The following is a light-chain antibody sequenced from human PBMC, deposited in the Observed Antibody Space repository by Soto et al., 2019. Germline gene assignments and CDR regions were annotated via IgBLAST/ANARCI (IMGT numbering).Light chain of an antibody. Sequence: QSALTQPASVSGSPGQSITISCTGSSSDVGRYNIVSWYQQHPGKAPKLMIYEGSQRPSGVSDRFSGSKSGNTASLTISGLQAEDEADYYCSSYAGSNNFGVFGGGTKLTVL. CDR2: EGS. CDR1: SSDVGRYNI. J-gene: IGLJ2*01. CDR3: SSYAGSNNFGV. V-gene: IGLV2-23*03.